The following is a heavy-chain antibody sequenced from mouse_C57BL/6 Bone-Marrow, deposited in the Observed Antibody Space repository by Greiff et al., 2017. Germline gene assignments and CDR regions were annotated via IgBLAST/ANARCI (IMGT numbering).Heavy chain of an antibody. Sequence: QVQLKESGPELVKPGASVKISCKASGYTFTDYYINWVKQRPGQGLEWIGWIFPGSGSTYYNEKFKGKATLTVDKSSSTAYMLLSSLTSEDSAVYFCAREFTTVVATGDYWGQGTTLTVSS. CDR2: IFPGSGST. CDR3: AREFTTVVATGDY. CDR1: GYTFTDYY. V-gene: IGHV1-75*01. D-gene: IGHD1-1*01. J-gene: IGHJ2*01.